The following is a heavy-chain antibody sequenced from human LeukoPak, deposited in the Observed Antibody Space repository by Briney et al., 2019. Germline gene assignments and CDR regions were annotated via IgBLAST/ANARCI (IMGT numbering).Heavy chain of an antibody. CDR1: GYSISSGRY. CDR2: ITHSGYT. D-gene: IGHD3-3*01. CDR3: ARRFYSDYDVK. J-gene: IGHJ4*02. Sequence: PSETLSLTCTVSGYSISSGRYWAWIRQPPGKGLEWIGSITHSGYTNYNPSLKSRVTISVDTSKNQISLNLNSVTAADTAVYYYARRFYSDYDVKWGQGTLVTVSS. V-gene: IGHV4-38-2*02.